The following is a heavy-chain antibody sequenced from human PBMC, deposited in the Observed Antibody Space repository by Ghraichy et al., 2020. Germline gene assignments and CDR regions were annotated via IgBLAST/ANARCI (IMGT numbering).Heavy chain of an antibody. Sequence: SETLSLTCTVSGGSISSYYWSWIRQPPGKGLEWIGYIYYSGSTNYNPSLKSRVTISVDTSKNQFSLKLSSVTAADTAVYYCARQGSYDILTGYYSGQALGYWGQGTLVTVSS. V-gene: IGHV4-59*08. J-gene: IGHJ4*02. CDR2: IYYSGST. D-gene: IGHD3-9*01. CDR1: GGSISSYY. CDR3: ARQGSYDILTGYYSGQALGY.